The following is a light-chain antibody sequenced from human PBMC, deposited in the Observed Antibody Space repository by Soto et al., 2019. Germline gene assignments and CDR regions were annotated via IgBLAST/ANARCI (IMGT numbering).Light chain of an antibody. V-gene: IGLV1-51*01. CDR2: DDD. CDR3: GTWDSSLSGAV. J-gene: IGLJ2*01. CDR1: SSNIGDDY. Sequence: QSVLTQPPSVSSAPGQKVTISCSGSSSNIGDDYVSWYQQFPGKAPRLLIYDDDKRPSGIPDRFSGSKSGTAATLEITGLQTGDEADYYCGTWDSSLSGAVFGGGTKLTVL.